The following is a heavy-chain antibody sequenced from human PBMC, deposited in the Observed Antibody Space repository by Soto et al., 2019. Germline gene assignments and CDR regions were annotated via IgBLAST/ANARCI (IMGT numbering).Heavy chain of an antibody. CDR2: IFYSGNT. CDR3: ARHVCSTTSCSPYFVY. CDR1: GGSIRTSY. D-gene: IGHD2-2*01. V-gene: IGHV4-59*08. Sequence: SETLSLTCTVSGGSIRTSYWNWIRQPPGKGLEWIGYIFYSGNTNYNPSLKSRVTISLDTSKNQFSLRLGSVTAADTAVYYCARHVCSTTSCSPYFVYWGQGALVTVSS. J-gene: IGHJ4*02.